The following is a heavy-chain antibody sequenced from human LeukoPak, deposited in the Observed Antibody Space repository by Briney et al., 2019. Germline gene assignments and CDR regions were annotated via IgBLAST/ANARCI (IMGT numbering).Heavy chain of an antibody. CDR3: AKAPTPTGFYMHY. Sequence: GRSLRLSCAASGXTXXXXAXXXXXXGXGXGLEWGXXISGDGSTKYSADSVKGRFTISRDNSKTSLYLQMNRLRTEATALYYCAKAPTPTGFYMHYWGQGTLVTVSS. CDR1: GXTXXXXA. CDR2: ISGDGSTK. D-gene: IGHD3-9*01. V-gene: IGHV3-43*02. J-gene: IGHJ4*02.